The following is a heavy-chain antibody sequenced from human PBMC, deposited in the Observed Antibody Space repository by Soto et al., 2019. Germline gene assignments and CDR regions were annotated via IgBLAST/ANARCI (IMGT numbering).Heavy chain of an antibody. D-gene: IGHD1-26*01. V-gene: IGHV1-69*06. Sequence: GASVKVSCKASGGTLNTYTINWVRQSAGRRLEWVGQIVPMYDSVNYAENFQGRVTITADKSTKTSFMELTSLKSEDTALYFCATWRHYSGSYCFDYWGQGTLVTVSS. CDR2: IVPMYDSV. J-gene: IGHJ4*02. CDR1: GGTLNTYT. CDR3: ATWRHYSGSYCFDY.